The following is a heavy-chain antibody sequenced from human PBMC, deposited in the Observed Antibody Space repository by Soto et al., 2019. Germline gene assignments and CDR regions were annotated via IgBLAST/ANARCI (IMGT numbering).Heavy chain of an antibody. D-gene: IGHD5-18*01. CDR3: ARDTAMALPDA. CDR2: ISAHNGNT. CDR1: GYTFTSYG. J-gene: IGHJ4*02. Sequence: QVQLVQSGAEVKKPGASVKVSCKASGYTFTSYGISWVRQAPGQGLEWMGWISAHNGNTKYAQKLQGRVTMTTDTSPSPASMEVRSLRSDDTAVYYCARDTAMALPDAWGQGTLVTVSS. V-gene: IGHV1-18*01.